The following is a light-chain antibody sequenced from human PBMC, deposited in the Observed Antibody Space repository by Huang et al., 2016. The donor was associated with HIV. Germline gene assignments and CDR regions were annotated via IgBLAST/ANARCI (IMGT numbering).Light chain of an antibody. V-gene: IGKV1-NL1*01. J-gene: IGKJ4*01. Sequence: DIQMTQSPSSLSASVGDRVTIACRASQGITNSLTGYQQKPGKAHKRLLYAASRLESGVPSRFGVGGSGTDYTLTSSSLQPEDFATSYCQQYYSTSLSFGGGTKVEIK. CDR3: QQYYSTSLS. CDR1: QGITNS. CDR2: AAS.